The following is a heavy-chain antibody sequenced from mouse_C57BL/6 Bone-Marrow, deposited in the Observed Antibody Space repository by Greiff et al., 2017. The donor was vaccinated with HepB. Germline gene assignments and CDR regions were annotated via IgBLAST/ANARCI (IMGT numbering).Heavy chain of an antibody. CDR2: INPSSGYT. Sequence: VQLQQSGAELARPGASVKMSCKASGYTFTSYTMHWVKQRPGQGLEWIGYINPSSGYTKYNQKFKDKATLTADKSSSTAYMQLSSLTSEDSAVYYCARRGTTVVAYYFDYWGQGTLSQSPQ. V-gene: IGHV1-4*01. J-gene: IGHJ2*01. CDR1: GYTFTSYT. D-gene: IGHD1-1*01. CDR3: ARRGTTVVAYYFDY.